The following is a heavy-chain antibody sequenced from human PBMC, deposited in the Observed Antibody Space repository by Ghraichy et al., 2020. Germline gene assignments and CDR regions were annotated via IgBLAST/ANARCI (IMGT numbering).Heavy chain of an antibody. J-gene: IGHJ4*02. V-gene: IGHV4-59*08. CDR2: IFYSGST. D-gene: IGHD3-16*01. CDR3: ARLLDYGSPHRPYDH. Sequence: SETLSLTCTVSGGSLSDYYWTWIRQPPGKGLEWIGYIFYSGSTNYNPSLKSRVIISVDTSKNQFSLKLTSVTAADTAVYYCARLLDYGSPHRPYDHWGQGTLVTVSS. CDR1: GGSLSDYY.